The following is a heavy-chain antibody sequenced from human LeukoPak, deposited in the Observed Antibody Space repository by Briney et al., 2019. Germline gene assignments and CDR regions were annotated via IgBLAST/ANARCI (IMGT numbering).Heavy chain of an antibody. J-gene: IGHJ4*02. D-gene: IGHD3-22*01. CDR1: GFTFSSYG. V-gene: IGHV3-33*01. CDR3: ATDYYYDSSGSKSLGY. CDR2: IWYDGSNK. Sequence: GRTLGLSCAASGFTFSSYGMHWVRQAPGKGLEWVAVIWYDGSNKYYADSVRGLFTISRDNSKNTLYLQMNSLRAEDTAVYYCATDYYYDSSGSKSLGYWGQGTLVTVSS.